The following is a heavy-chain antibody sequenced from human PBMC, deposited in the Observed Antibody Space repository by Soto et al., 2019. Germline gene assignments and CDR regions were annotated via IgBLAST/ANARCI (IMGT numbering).Heavy chain of an antibody. Sequence: EVQLVESGGGLVQPGGSLRLSCAASGFTFSTYSMHWVRQAPGKGLEYVSAITSNGGDTSYANSVKGRFTISRDNSKNTLYLQMDSLRAEDMAVYYCASQSHYSSGYSFDYWGQGTLVTVSS. J-gene: IGHJ4*02. CDR2: ITSNGGDT. CDR1: GFTFSTYS. D-gene: IGHD3-22*01. V-gene: IGHV3-64*01. CDR3: ASQSHYSSGYSFDY.